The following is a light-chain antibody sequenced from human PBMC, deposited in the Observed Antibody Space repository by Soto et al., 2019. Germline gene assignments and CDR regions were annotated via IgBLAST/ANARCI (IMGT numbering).Light chain of an antibody. J-gene: IGKJ5*01. CDR1: QNINNY. Sequence: QLTQSPSSLSASVGDRVPITFQASQNINNYLNWYQQKPGRAPKLLIYDASNLEAGVPSRFRGSGSGTDFTFTISRLQPEDIATYYCQQYENLPTFGQGTRLEI. CDR3: QQYENLPT. V-gene: IGKV1-33*01. CDR2: DAS.